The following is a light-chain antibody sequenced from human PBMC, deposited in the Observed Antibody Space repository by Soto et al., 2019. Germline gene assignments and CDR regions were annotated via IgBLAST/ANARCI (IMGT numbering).Light chain of an antibody. CDR2: KAS. CDR3: QHYNSYSEA. CDR1: QTIRSW. V-gene: IGKV1-5*03. J-gene: IGKJ1*01. Sequence: DIQMTQSPSTLSGSVGDRVTITCRASQTIRSWMAWYQQKPGKAPKLLIYKASTLKSGVPSRFSGSGSGTEFTLTISRLQPDDFATYDCQHYNSYSEAFGQGTKVELK.